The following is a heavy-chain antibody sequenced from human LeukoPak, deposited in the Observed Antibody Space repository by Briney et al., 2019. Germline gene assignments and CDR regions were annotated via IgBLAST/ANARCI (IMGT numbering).Heavy chain of an antibody. V-gene: IGHV3-48*03. CDR3: AELGITMIGGV. CDR2: ISSSGSTI. CDR1: GFTFSSYE. Sequence: GGSLRLFCAASGFTFSSYEMNWVRQAPGKGLEWVSYISSSGSTIYHADSVKGRFTISRDNAKNSLYLQMNSLRAEDTAVYYCAELGITMIGGVWGKGTTVTVSS. D-gene: IGHD3-10*02. J-gene: IGHJ6*04.